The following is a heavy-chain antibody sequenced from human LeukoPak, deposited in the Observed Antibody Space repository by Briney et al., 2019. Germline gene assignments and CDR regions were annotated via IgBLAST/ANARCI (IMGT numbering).Heavy chain of an antibody. V-gene: IGHV3-21*01. CDR1: GFTFSSYS. Sequence: KPGGSLRLSCAASGFTFSSYSMNWVRQAPGKGLEWVSSISSSSSYIYYADSVKGRFTISRDNAKNSLYLQMNSLRAEDTAVYYCARNCSSTSCIYGFWPWGQGVLVTV. J-gene: IGHJ5*02. CDR3: ARNCSSTSCIYGFWP. D-gene: IGHD2-2*01. CDR2: ISSSSSYI.